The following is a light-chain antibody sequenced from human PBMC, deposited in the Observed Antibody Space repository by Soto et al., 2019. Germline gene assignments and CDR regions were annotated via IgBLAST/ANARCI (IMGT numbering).Light chain of an antibody. CDR2: ENN. V-gene: IGLV1-51*02. CDR1: SSNIGNNY. Sequence: QSVLTQPPSVSAAPGQKVTISCSGSSSNIGNNYVSWYQQLPGTAPKLLIYENNNLPSGIPDRFSGSKSGTSATLGITGLQTGDEADYYCGTWDSSLSAGVFGGGTQLTVL. J-gene: IGLJ3*02. CDR3: GTWDSSLSAGV.